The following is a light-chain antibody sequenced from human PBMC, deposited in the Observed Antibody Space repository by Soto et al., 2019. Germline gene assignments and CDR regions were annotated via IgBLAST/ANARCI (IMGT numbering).Light chain of an antibody. CDR2: GSS. CDR3: QQANSYPWT. V-gene: IGKV1-12*01. CDR1: QGVSDW. J-gene: IGKJ1*01. Sequence: DIKMTQSASAVSASVGDSVTITCRASQGVSDWVAWYQQKPGEAPKLLIYGSSSLLSGVPSRFSGTRSGTDFTLTISSLQPEDFATYYCQQANSYPWTFGQGTKVDIK.